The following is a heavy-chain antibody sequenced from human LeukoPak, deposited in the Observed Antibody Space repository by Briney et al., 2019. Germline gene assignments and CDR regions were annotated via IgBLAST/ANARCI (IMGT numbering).Heavy chain of an antibody. V-gene: IGHV3-21*01. D-gene: IGHD1-26*01. CDR1: GFAFSSSS. J-gene: IGHJ4*02. Sequence: AGSLRLSCAASGFAFSSSSMNWVRQAPGKGLEWVSTITSSSSYIYYADSVKGRFTISRDNAKNSLYLQMNSLRAEDTAVYYCARRLGVFDYWGQGTLATVSS. CDR3: ARRLGVFDY. CDR2: ITSSSSYI.